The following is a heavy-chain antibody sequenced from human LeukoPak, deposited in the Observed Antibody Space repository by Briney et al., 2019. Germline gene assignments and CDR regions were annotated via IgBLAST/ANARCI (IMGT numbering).Heavy chain of an antibody. V-gene: IGHV3-33*01. J-gene: IGHJ4*02. CDR2: IWYDGSNK. Sequence: GGSLRPSCAASGFTFSRHGMHWVRQAPGKGLDWVAVIWYDGSNKYHADSVKGRFTISGDNSRNTLYLQMTSLRAEDTAVYYCARDRRGSNSNHYFDYWGQGTLVTVSS. CDR1: GFTFSRHG. D-gene: IGHD1-1*01. CDR3: ARDRRGSNSNHYFDY.